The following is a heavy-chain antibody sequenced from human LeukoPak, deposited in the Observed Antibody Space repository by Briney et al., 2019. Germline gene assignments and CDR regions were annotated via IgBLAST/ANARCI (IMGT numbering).Heavy chain of an antibody. V-gene: IGHV3-30*02. CDR3: ARRFESYFDY. D-gene: IGHD3-10*01. J-gene: IGHJ4*02. Sequence: PGGSLRLSCAASGFTFSSYGMHWVRQAPGKGLEWVAFIRYDGSNKYYADSVKGRFTISRDNSKNTLYLQMNSLRAEDTAVYYCARRFESYFDYWGQGTLVTVSS. CDR2: IRYDGSNK. CDR1: GFTFSSYG.